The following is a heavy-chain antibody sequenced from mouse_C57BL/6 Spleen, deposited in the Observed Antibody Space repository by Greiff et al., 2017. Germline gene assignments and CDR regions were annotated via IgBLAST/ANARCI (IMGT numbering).Heavy chain of an antibody. D-gene: IGHD1-1*01. V-gene: IGHV1-54*01. CDR1: GYAFTNYL. Sequence: VQLQQSGAELVRPGTSVKVSCKASGYAFTNYLIEWVKQRPGQGLEWIGVINPGSGGTNYNEKFKGKATLTADESSSTAYMQLSSLTSEDSAVYFCARERNYGTFFDYWGQGTTLTVSS. CDR2: INPGSGGT. CDR3: ARERNYGTFFDY. J-gene: IGHJ2*01.